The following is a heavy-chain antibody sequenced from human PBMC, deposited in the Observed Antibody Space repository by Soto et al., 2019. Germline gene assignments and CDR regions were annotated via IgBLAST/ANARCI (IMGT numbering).Heavy chain of an antibody. J-gene: IGHJ3*02. Sequence: QVQLVQSGAEVKKPGASVKVSCKASGYTFTGYYMHWVRQAPGQGLEWMGWINPNSGGTNYAQKFQGWVTMTRDTSISTAYMELGRLRSDDTAVYYCARGFRDIVVVPAASDAFDIWGQGTMVTVSS. CDR1: GYTFTGYY. D-gene: IGHD2-2*01. CDR3: ARGFRDIVVVPAASDAFDI. V-gene: IGHV1-2*04. CDR2: INPNSGGT.